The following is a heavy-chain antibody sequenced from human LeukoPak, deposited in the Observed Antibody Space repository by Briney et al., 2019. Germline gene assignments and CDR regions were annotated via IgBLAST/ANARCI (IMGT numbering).Heavy chain of an antibody. CDR2: MNPNSGNT. D-gene: IGHD6-19*01. CDR3: ARVRYSSGWFVYYYYGMDV. CDR1: GYTFTSYD. V-gene: IGHV1-8*01. J-gene: IGHJ6*02. Sequence: ASVTVSCMASGYTFTSYDINWVRQAAAQGREWMGWMNPNSGNTDYEQMFQGRVTMTRNTSINTAYMELSSMRSEDTAVDYCARVRYSSGWFVYYYYGMDVWGQGTTVTVSS.